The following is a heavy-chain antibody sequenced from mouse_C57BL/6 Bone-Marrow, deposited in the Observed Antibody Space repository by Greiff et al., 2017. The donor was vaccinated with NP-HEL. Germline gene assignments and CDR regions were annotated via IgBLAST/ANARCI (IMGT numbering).Heavy chain of an antibody. CDR3: ARAGTTVVAPY. V-gene: IGHV1-82*01. D-gene: IGHD1-1*01. J-gene: IGHJ2*01. CDR1: GYAFSSSW. Sequence: VQLQESGPELVKPGASVKISCKASGYAFSSSWMNWVKQRPGKGLEWIGRIYPGDGDTNYNGKFKGKATLTADKSSSTAYMQLSSLTSEDSAVYFCARAGTTVVAPYWGQGTTLTVSS. CDR2: IYPGDGDT.